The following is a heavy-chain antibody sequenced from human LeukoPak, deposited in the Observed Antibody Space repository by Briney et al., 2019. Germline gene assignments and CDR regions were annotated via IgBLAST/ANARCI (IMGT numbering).Heavy chain of an antibody. D-gene: IGHD3-3*01. V-gene: IGHV4-39*01. CDR2: IYYSGST. Sequence: ASETLSLTCTVSGGSISSSSYYWGWIRQPPGKGLEWIGSIYYSGSTYYNPSLKSRVTISVDTSKNQFSLKLSSVTAADTAVYYCAGGPRGDYDFWSGNAFDIWGQGTMVTVSS. J-gene: IGHJ3*02. CDR1: GGSISSSSYY. CDR3: AGGPRGDYDFWSGNAFDI.